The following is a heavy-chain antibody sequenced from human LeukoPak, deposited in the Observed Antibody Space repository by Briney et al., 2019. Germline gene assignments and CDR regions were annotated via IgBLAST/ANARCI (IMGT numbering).Heavy chain of an antibody. D-gene: IGHD3-10*01. CDR3: TMRAPYGSGTELDY. Sequence: GGSLRLSCAASGFTFSGSAMHWVRQASGKGLEWVGRIRSKANSYATAYDDSVKRRFTISRDDSKTTAYLQMNSLKTEDTAVYYCTMRAPYGSGTELDYWGQGTLVTVSS. CDR1: GFTFSGSA. CDR2: IRSKANSYAT. J-gene: IGHJ4*02. V-gene: IGHV3-73*01.